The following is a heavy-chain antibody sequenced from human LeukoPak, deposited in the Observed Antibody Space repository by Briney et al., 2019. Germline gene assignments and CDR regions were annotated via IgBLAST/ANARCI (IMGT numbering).Heavy chain of an antibody. CDR3: ARVVGGWYAGYFDY. CDR1: GFIDSSNY. D-gene: IGHD6-19*01. V-gene: IGHV3-53*01. Sequence: GGSLRLSCAASGFIDSSNYMSWVRQAPGKGLEWVSHIYSGGSTYYADSVKGRFTISRDNSKKTLYLQMNSLRAEDTAVYYCARVVGGWYAGYFDYWGQGTLVTVSS. J-gene: IGHJ4*02. CDR2: IYSGGST.